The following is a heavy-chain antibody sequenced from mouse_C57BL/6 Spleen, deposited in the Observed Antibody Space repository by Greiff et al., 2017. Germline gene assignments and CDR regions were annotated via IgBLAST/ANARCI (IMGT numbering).Heavy chain of an antibody. V-gene: IGHV7-3*01. Sequence: EVKLMESGGGLVQPGGSLSLSCAASGFTFTDYYMSWVRQPPGKALEWLGFIRNKANGYTTEYSASVKGRFTISRDNSQSNLYLQVIALRAEDSAAYYCERWEGYGYAMDYWGQGTSVTVSS. J-gene: IGHJ4*01. CDR3: ERWEGYGYAMDY. CDR2: IRNKANGYTT. CDR1: GFTFTDYY. D-gene: IGHD2-2*01.